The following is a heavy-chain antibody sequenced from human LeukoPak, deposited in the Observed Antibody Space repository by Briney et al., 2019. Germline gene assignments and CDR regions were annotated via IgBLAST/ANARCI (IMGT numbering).Heavy chain of an antibody. J-gene: IGHJ4*02. CDR2: IYYSGST. CDR3: ARTYSSSWYEWGFDF. D-gene: IGHD6-13*01. V-gene: IGHV4-59*11. Sequence: SETLSLTCTVSGVSISSHYWTWLRQPPGKGLEWIGYIYYSGSTNYNPSLKSRVTISVDTSKKQFSLKLSSVTAADTAVYYCARTYSSSWYEWGFDFWGQGTLVTVSS. CDR1: GVSISSHY.